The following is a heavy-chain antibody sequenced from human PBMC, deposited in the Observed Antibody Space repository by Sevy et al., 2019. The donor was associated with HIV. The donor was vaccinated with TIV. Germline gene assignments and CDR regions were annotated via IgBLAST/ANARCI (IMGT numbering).Heavy chain of an antibody. CDR3: ARVYYYGSGSPNYYFDY. V-gene: IGHV4-38-2*01. Sequence: SETLSLTCAVSGYSISSGYYWGWIRQPPGKGLEWIGSIYHSGSTYYNPSLKSRVTISVDTSKNQFSLKLGSVTAADTAGYYCARVYYYGSGSPNYYFDYWGQGTLVTVSS. CDR1: GYSISSGYY. J-gene: IGHJ4*02. D-gene: IGHD3-10*01. CDR2: IYHSGST.